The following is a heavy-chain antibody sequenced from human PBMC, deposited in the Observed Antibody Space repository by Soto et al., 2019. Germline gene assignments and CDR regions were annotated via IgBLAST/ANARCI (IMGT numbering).Heavy chain of an antibody. Sequence: SETLSLTCAVSGGSISSANWWTWVRQPPGKGLEWIGEIYHGGSTSYNPSLKSRVTLSLDKFKNHFSLKLSSVTAADTAVYYCARATPYDFWSGYYGSSYYYGMDVWGQGTTVTVSS. CDR3: ARATPYDFWSGYYGSSYYYGMDV. V-gene: IGHV4-4*02. CDR2: IYHGGST. D-gene: IGHD3-3*01. J-gene: IGHJ6*02. CDR1: GGSISSANW.